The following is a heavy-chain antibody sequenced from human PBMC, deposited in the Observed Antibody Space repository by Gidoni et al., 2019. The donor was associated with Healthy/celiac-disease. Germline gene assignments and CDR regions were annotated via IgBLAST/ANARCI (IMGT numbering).Heavy chain of an antibody. CDR2: IVVGSGNT. CDR1: GFTFTSSA. CDR3: AAGYPVLRFLEWPPMDV. D-gene: IGHD3-3*01. J-gene: IGHJ6*03. Sequence: QMQLVQSGPEVKKPGTSLKVSCKASGFTFTSSAMQWVRQARGQRLEWIGWIVVGSGNTNYAQKFQERVTITRDMSTSTAYMELSSLRSEDTAVYYCAAGYPVLRFLEWPPMDVWGKGTTVTVSS. V-gene: IGHV1-58*02.